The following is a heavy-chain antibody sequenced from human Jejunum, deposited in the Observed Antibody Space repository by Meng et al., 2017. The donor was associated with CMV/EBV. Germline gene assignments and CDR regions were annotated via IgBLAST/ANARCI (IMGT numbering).Heavy chain of an antibody. V-gene: IGHV3-23*01. CDR2: IRGSDGIA. J-gene: IGHJ4*02. Sequence: SGFAFSTYTTSWVRRAPGKGLEWVSRIRGSDGIASYADSVKGRFTISRDISQNTLYLQMNSLRAEDTAVYHCAKGAIFGVTAPDYWGQGTLVTVSS. CDR3: AKGAIFGVTAPDY. CDR1: GFAFSTYT. D-gene: IGHD3-3*01.